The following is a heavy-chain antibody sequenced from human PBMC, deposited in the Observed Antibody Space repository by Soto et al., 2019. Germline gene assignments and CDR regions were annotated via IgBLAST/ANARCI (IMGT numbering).Heavy chain of an antibody. D-gene: IGHD6-13*01. Sequence: PGGSLTIGCASSGVPFRDYDMGGIRQAPGKGLEWVSYISSSSSTIYYADSVKGRFTISRDNAKNSLYLQMNNLRAEDTAVYYCEKAEAAAGIDYWGQGTLVTVSP. V-gene: IGHV3-11*01. CDR2: ISSSSSTI. CDR3: EKAEAAAGIDY. CDR1: GVPFRDYD. J-gene: IGHJ4*02.